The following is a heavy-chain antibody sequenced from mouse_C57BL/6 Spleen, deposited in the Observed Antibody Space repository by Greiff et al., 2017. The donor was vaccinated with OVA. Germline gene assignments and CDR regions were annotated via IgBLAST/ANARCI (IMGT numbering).Heavy chain of an antibody. V-gene: IGHV1-82*01. D-gene: IGHD4-1*01. Sequence: VQLQESGPELVKPGASVKISCKASGYAFSSSWMNWVKQRPGKGLEWIGRIYPGDGDTNYNGKFKGKATLTADKSSSTAYMQLSSLTSEDSAVYVCARWDVGAMDYWGQGTSVTVSS. CDR3: ARWDVGAMDY. J-gene: IGHJ4*01. CDR1: GYAFSSSW. CDR2: IYPGDGDT.